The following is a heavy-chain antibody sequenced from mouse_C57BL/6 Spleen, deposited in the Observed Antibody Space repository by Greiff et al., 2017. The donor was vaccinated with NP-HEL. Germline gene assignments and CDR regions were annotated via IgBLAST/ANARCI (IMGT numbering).Heavy chain of an antibody. Sequence: EVKLQESGAELVRPGSSVKMSCKTSGYTFTSYGINWVKQRPGQGLEWIGYIYIGNGYTEYNEKFKGKATLTSDTSSSTAYMQLSSLTSEESAIYFCARSRASTVVARDYAMDYWGQGTSVTVSS. CDR2: IYIGNGYT. D-gene: IGHD1-1*01. V-gene: IGHV1-58*01. CDR3: ARSRASTVVARDYAMDY. J-gene: IGHJ4*01. CDR1: GYTFTSYG.